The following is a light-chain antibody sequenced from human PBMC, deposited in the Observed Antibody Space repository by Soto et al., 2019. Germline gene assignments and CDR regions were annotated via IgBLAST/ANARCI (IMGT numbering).Light chain of an antibody. Sequence: VLTQSPGTLSLSPGESAALSCRASQPVSSNFLAWYQQKPGQAPRLLIYGVSSRASGIPDRFSGSGSGTDFTLTISRLESEDFAVYYCQQYGSSRTFGQGTKVDIK. CDR3: QQYGSSRT. CDR2: GVS. V-gene: IGKV3-20*01. J-gene: IGKJ1*01. CDR1: QPVSSNF.